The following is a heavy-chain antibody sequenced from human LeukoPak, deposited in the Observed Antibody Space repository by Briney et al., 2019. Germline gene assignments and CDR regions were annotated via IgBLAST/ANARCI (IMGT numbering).Heavy chain of an antibody. J-gene: IGHJ3*02. Sequence: SETLSLTCTVSGGSISSSSYYWAWIRQPPGKGLEWIGSIFSSGTTYYNPSLKSRVTISVDTSKNQLSLKLSSVTAADTAVYYCARDRTGSGVFMDDDAFDIWGQGTMVTVSS. V-gene: IGHV4-39*07. CDR3: ARDRTGSGVFMDDDAFDI. D-gene: IGHD7-27*01. CDR1: GGSISSSSYY. CDR2: IFSSGTT.